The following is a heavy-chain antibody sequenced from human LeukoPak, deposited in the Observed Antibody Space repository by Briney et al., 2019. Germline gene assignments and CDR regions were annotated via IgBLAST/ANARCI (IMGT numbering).Heavy chain of an antibody. V-gene: IGHV4-34*01. J-gene: IGHJ5*02. Sequence: PSETLSLTCAVYGGSFSGYYWSWIRQPPGKGLEWIGEINHSGSTNCNPSLKSRVTISVDTSKNQFSLKLSSVTAADTAVYYCARGGGFRYCSGGSCYSYWFDPWGQGTLVTVSS. D-gene: IGHD2-15*01. CDR2: INHSGST. CDR3: ARGGGFRYCSGGSCYSYWFDP. CDR1: GGSFSGYY.